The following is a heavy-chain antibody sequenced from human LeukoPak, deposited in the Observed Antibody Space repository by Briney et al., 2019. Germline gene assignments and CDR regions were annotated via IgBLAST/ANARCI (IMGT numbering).Heavy chain of an antibody. CDR1: GFTFSDYY. D-gene: IGHD1-1*01. CDR3: ARAWTDYWSLIRFFDL. J-gene: IGHJ2*01. V-gene: IGHV3-7*01. CDR2: IKKDGSEK. Sequence: GGSLRLSRAASGFTFSDYYMSWIRQAPGKGLEWVANIKKDGSEKYYVDSVKGRFTISRDNAKSSLYLEMHSLRVEDTAVYYCARAWTDYWSLIRFFDLWGRGTLVTVSS.